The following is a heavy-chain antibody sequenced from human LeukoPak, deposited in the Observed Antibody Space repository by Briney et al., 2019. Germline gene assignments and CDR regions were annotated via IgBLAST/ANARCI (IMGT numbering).Heavy chain of an antibody. J-gene: IGHJ4*02. CDR3: TRCEDVVVTAWFDY. Sequence: GGSLRLSSTASGFTFGDYAMSWVRQAPGKGLEWVGFIRSKAYGGTTEYAASVKGRFTISRDDSKSIAYLQMNSLKTEDTAVYYCTRCEDVVVTAWFDYWGQGTLVTVSS. CDR2: IRSKAYGGTT. V-gene: IGHV3-49*04. D-gene: IGHD2-21*02. CDR1: GFTFGDYA.